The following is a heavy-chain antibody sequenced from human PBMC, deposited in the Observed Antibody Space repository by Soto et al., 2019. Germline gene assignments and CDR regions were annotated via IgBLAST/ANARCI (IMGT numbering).Heavy chain of an antibody. CDR3: ARDHIAGSALHY. Sequence: GGSLRLSCAASGFTFTTYWVAWVRQAPGAGLGWVANINQDGGQTIYFVDSVKGRFTISRDNAKNSLYLQMNSLRAEDTVIYYCARDHIAGSALHYWGQGTLVTVSS. CDR1: GFTFTTYW. J-gene: IGHJ4*02. CDR2: INQDGGQT. D-gene: IGHD2-21*01. V-gene: IGHV3-7*05.